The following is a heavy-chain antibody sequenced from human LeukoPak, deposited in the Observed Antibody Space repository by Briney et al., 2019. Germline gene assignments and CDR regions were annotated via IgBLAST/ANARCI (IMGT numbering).Heavy chain of an antibody. D-gene: IGHD2/OR15-2a*01. V-gene: IGHV3-33*08. CDR3: ARDADTTALYWYFDL. J-gene: IGHJ2*01. CDR2: LWADGTRP. Sequence: TGGSLRLSCTASGFALSHYGMHWVRQAPGRGLELVALLWADGTRPSYADSVKGRFTISRDISRNTLYLQMNGLRAEDTALYYCARDADTTALYWYFDLWGRGTLVTVSS. CDR1: GFALSHYG.